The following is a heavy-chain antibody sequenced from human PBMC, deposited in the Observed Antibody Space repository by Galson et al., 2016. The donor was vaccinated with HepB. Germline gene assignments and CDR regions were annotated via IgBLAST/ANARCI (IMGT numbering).Heavy chain of an antibody. D-gene: IGHD1-26*01. Sequence: SLRLSCAASGFSVSSNYMSWVRQAPGKGLGWVSVIYSGGSTYYADSVKDRFIISRDSSENTLYLQMNSLRAYDTAVYYCARGRGSGSPWYYGMDVWGQGTTVTVSS. J-gene: IGHJ6*02. CDR3: ARGRGSGSPWYYGMDV. CDR2: IYSGGST. CDR1: GFSVSSNY. V-gene: IGHV3-66*01.